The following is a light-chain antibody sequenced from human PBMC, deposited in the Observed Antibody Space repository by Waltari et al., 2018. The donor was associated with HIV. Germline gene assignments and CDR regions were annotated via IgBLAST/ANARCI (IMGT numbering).Light chain of an antibody. V-gene: IGLV2-11*01. CDR2: DVT. CDR1: SSDIGDNHY. J-gene: IGLJ3*02. Sequence: QSALTQPRSVSGSPGQSVTISCTGTSSDIGDNHYFSGYQQHPGKAPKLRIYDVTKRPSGVPDRFSGSKSGNTASLTISGLQAEDEAAYSCCSLAGSYTLVFGGGTKLTVL. CDR3: CSLAGSYTLV.